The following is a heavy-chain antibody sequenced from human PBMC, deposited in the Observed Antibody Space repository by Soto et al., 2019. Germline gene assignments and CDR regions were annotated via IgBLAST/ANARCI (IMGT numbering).Heavy chain of an antibody. D-gene: IGHD3-10*01. CDR1: GGSISSYY. V-gene: IGHV4-59*01. CDR3: ARVGPALVFDP. CDR2: IYYSGST. Sequence: PSETLSLTCTVSGGSISSYYWSWIRQPPGKGLEWIGYIYYSGSTNYNPSLKSRVTISVDTSKNQFSLKLSSVTAADTAVYYCARVGPALVFDPWGQGTLVTVS. J-gene: IGHJ5*02.